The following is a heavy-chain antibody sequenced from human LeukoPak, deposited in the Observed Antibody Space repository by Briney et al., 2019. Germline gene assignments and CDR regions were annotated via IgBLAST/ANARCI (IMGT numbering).Heavy chain of an antibody. Sequence: GGSLRLSCAASGYTFSSYAMSWVRQAPGKGLKWVSAISGSGGSTYYADSVKGRFTISRDNAKNSLYLQMNSLRAEDTAVYYCASLAIVVVPAATNYYMDVWGKGTTVTVSS. CDR2: ISGSGGST. CDR1: GYTFSSYA. J-gene: IGHJ6*03. D-gene: IGHD2-2*03. CDR3: ASLAIVVVPAATNYYMDV. V-gene: IGHV3-23*01.